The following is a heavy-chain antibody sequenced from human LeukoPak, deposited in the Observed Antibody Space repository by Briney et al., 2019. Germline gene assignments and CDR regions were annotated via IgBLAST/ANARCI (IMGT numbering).Heavy chain of an antibody. CDR3: ASGYGWLSSN. Sequence: PGRSLRLSCAASGFTFSSYGMHWVRQAPGKGLEWVAVISYDGSNKYYADSVKGRFTISRDISKSTLYLEMNSLRAEDTAVYYCASGYGWLSSNWGRGTLVTVSS. CDR1: GFTFSSYG. V-gene: IGHV3-30*03. D-gene: IGHD3-9*01. J-gene: IGHJ4*02. CDR2: ISYDGSNK.